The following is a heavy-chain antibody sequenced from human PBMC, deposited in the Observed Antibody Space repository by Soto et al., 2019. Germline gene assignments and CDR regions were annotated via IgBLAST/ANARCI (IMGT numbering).Heavy chain of an antibody. CDR2: ISAYNGNT. J-gene: IGHJ4*02. CDR3: ARDPTIFGVVKGYYFDY. D-gene: IGHD3-3*01. CDR1: GYTFTSYG. Sequence: GASVKVSCKASGYTFTSYGISWVRQAPGQGLEWMGWISAYNGNTNYAQKLQGRVTMTTDTSTSTAYMELRSLRSDDTAVYYCARDPTIFGVVKGYYFDYWGQGTLVTVSS. V-gene: IGHV1-18*01.